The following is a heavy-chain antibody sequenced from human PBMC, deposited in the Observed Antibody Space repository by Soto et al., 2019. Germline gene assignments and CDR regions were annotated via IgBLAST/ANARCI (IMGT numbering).Heavy chain of an antibody. J-gene: IGHJ4*02. V-gene: IGHV3-48*02. D-gene: IGHD3-10*01. CDR3: ARAPITMVRGVDY. CDR1: GFTFSSYS. CDR2: ISSSSSTI. Sequence: EGSLRLSCAASGFTFSSYSMSWVRQAPGKGLEWVSYISSSSSTIYYADSVKGRFTISRDNAKNSLYLQMNSLRDEDTAVYYCARAPITMVRGVDYWGQGTLVTVSS.